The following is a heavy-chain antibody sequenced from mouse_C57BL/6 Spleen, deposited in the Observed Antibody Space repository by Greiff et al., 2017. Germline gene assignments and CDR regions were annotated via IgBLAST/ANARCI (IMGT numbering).Heavy chain of an antibody. CDR2: TLPGSVSS. CDR1: GYTFTGYW. D-gene: IGHD1-1*01. J-gene: IGHJ3*01. Sequence: VKLVESGAELMKPGASVKLSCKATGYTFTGYWIEWVKQRPGHGLEWIGATLPGSVSSNYNEKFKGKSTFTEDKSSNTAYMQLSSLTTEDTAIYYCARWDYYGSRFAYWGQGTLVTVSA. CDR3: ARWDYYGSRFAY. V-gene: IGHV1-9*01.